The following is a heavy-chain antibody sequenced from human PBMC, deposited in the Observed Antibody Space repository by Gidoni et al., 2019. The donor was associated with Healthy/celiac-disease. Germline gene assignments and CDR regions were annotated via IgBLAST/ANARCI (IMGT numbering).Heavy chain of an antibody. V-gene: IGHV3-30-3*01. CDR1: GFTFSSYA. CDR3: ARVGGLLLWFGELAY. J-gene: IGHJ4*02. D-gene: IGHD3-10*01. CDR2: ISYDGSNK. Sequence: QVQLVESGGGVVQPGRSLRLSCAASGFTFSSYAMHWVRQAPGKGLEWVAVISYDGSNKYYADSVKGRFTISRDNSKNTLYLQMNSLRAEDTAVYYCARVGGLLLWFGELAYWGQGTLVTVSS.